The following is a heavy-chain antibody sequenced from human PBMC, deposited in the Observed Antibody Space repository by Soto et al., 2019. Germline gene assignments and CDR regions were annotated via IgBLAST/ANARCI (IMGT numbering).Heavy chain of an antibody. D-gene: IGHD6-19*01. CDR3: ARVGARYSSGWYYFDY. Sequence: GGSLRLSCAASGFTFSSYGMHWVRQAPGKGLEWVAVIWYDGSNKYYADSVKGRFTISRDNSKNTLYLQMNSLRAEDTAVYYCARVGARYSSGWYYFDYWGQGTLVTVSS. V-gene: IGHV3-33*01. J-gene: IGHJ4*02. CDR1: GFTFSSYG. CDR2: IWYDGSNK.